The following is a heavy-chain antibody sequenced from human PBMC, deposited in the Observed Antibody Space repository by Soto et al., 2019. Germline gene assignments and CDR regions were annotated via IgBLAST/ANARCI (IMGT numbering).Heavy chain of an antibody. CDR3: ARQRERYFDWLLFDY. Sequence: GSLRLSCAASGFTFDDYAMHWIRQPPGKGLEWIGYIYYSGSTNYNPSLKSRVTISVDTSKNQFSLKLSSVTAADTAVYYCARQRERYFDWLLFDYWGQGTLVTVSS. D-gene: IGHD3-9*01. J-gene: IGHJ4*02. V-gene: IGHV4-59*08. CDR2: IYYSGST. CDR1: GFTFDDYA.